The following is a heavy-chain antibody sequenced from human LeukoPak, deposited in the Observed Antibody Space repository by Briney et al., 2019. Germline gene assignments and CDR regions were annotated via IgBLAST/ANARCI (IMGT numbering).Heavy chain of an antibody. CDR2: IYYSGST. CDR1: GGSISSGDYY. V-gene: IGHV4-30-4*08. Sequence: SQTLSLTCTVSGGSISSGDYYWSWIRQPPGKGLEWIGYIYYSGSTYYNPSLKSRVTISVDTSKNQFSLKLSSVTAADTAVYYCVREPMYYDFWSGYLDYYMDVWGKGTTVTVSS. D-gene: IGHD3-3*01. CDR3: VREPMYYDFWSGYLDYYMDV. J-gene: IGHJ6*03.